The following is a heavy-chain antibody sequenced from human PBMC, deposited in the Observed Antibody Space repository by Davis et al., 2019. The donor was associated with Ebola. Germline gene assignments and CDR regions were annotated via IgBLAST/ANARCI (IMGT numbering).Heavy chain of an antibody. V-gene: IGHV1-18*01. CDR3: ARDRTAAAGTEDY. Sequence: AASVKVSCKASGYTFSSYGISWVRQAPGQGLEWMGWISGYNGNTNYAQNLQDRVTMTTDTSTSTAYMELRSLRSDDTAVYYCARDRTAAAGTEDYWGQGTLVTVSS. J-gene: IGHJ4*02. D-gene: IGHD6-13*01. CDR2: ISGYNGNT. CDR1: GYTFSSYG.